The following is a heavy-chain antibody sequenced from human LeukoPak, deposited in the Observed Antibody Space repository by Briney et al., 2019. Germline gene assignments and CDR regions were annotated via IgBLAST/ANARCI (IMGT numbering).Heavy chain of an antibody. D-gene: IGHD3-10*01. CDR2: INHSGST. CDR3: ARSSRRFGGDY. J-gene: IGHJ4*02. CDR1: GGSFSGYY. V-gene: IGHV4-34*01. Sequence: SETLSLTCAVYGGSFSGYYWSWIRQPPGKGLEWIGEINHSGSTNYNPSLKSRVTISVDTSKNQFSLKLSSVTAADTAVYYCARSSRRFGGDYWGQGTLVTVSS.